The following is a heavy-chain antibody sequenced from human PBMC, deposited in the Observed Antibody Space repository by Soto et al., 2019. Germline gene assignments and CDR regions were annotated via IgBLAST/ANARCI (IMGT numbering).Heavy chain of an antibody. CDR2: IYYSGST. V-gene: IGHV4-39*01. J-gene: IGHJ6*02. Sequence: KASETLSLTCTVSGGSISSSSYYWGWIRQPPGKGLEWIGSIYYSGSTYYNPSLKSRVTISVDTSKNQFSLKLSSVTAADTAVYYCARSITFGGVIVKALYYYGMDVWGQGTTVTVS. D-gene: IGHD3-16*02. CDR3: ARSITFGGVIVKALYYYGMDV. CDR1: GGSISSSSYY.